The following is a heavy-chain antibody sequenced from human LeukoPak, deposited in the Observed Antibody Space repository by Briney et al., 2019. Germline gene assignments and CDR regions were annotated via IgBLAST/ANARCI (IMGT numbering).Heavy chain of an antibody. CDR3: ARGPGYCSSTSCYGFDY. V-gene: IGHV3-30*04. CDR1: GFTFSSYA. Sequence: GGSLRLSCAASGFTFSSYAMHWVRQAPGKGLEWVAVISYDGSNKYYADSVKGRFTISRDNSKNTLYLQMNSLRAEDTAVYYCARGPGYCSSTSCYGFDYWGQGTLVTVSS. D-gene: IGHD2-2*01. J-gene: IGHJ4*02. CDR2: ISYDGSNK.